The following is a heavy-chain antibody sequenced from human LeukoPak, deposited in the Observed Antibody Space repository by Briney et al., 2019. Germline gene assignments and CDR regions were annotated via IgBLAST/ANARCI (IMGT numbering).Heavy chain of an antibody. CDR1: GFSFSSYG. CDR3: ARVFQKQLSDY. Sequence: GGSLRLSCAASGFSFSSYGMHWVRQAPGKGLEWVAFIRYDGNVKHYADSVKGRFTISRDNSKNTMFLQMNSLRGEDTAVYYCARVFQKQLSDYWGQGSLVTVSS. J-gene: IGHJ4*02. V-gene: IGHV3-30*02. CDR2: IRYDGNVK. D-gene: IGHD6-13*01.